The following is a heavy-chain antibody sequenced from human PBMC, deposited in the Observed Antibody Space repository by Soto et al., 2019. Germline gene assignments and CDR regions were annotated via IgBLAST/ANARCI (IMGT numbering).Heavy chain of an antibody. CDR1: CGSISSYY. J-gene: IGHJ6*02. CDR3: ARDPGIVVVPAAEYYYYGMDG. V-gene: IGHV4-4*07. CDR2: IYTSGST. Sequence: SETLSLTCTVSCGSISSYYWSWVRQPAGKGLEWIGRIYTSGSTNYNPSLKSRVTMSVDTSKNQFSLKLSSVTAADTAVYYCARDPGIVVVPAAEYYYYGMDGWGQGTTVTVSS. D-gene: IGHD2-2*01.